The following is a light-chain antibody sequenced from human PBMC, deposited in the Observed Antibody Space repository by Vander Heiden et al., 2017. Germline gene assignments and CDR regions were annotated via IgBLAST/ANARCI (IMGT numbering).Light chain of an antibody. Sequence: QTVVTHEPSFSVSPGGTVTLTCGLSSRSISTSYYPSWYQQTPGQAPLTRSDSTSTRSSGVPDCGSGSILATTVAISSTGAQADDDSYYSGVQYIGSYGVFGGGTRLTVL. CDR3: VQYIGSYGV. CDR1: SRSISTSYY. J-gene: IGLJ3*02. CDR2: STS. V-gene: IGLV8-61*02.